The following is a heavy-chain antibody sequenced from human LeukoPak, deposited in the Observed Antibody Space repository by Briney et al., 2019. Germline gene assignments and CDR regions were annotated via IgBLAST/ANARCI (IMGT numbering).Heavy chain of an antibody. Sequence: ASVKVSCKASGYTFTSYYMHWVRQAPGQGLEWMGWINPNSGGTNYAQKFQGRVTMTRDTSISTAYMELSRLRSDDTAVYYCARDGDDSSGYSLLNDAFDIWGQGTMVTVSS. V-gene: IGHV1-2*02. D-gene: IGHD3-22*01. CDR2: INPNSGGT. CDR3: ARDGDDSSGYSLLNDAFDI. J-gene: IGHJ3*02. CDR1: GYTFTSYY.